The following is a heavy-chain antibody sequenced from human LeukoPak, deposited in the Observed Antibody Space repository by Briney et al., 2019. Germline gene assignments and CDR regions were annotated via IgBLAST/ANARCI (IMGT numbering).Heavy chain of an antibody. J-gene: IGHJ6*03. CDR2: ISAYNGNT. CDR3: ARAPVRAHRYYYYYMDV. Sequence: ASVKVSCKASGYTFTSYGISWVRQAPGQGLEWMGWISAYNGNTNYAQKLQGRVTMTTDTSTSTAYMELRSLRSDDTAVYYCARAPVRAHRYYYYYMDVWGKGTTVTVSS. V-gene: IGHV1-18*01. D-gene: IGHD3-10*01. CDR1: GYTFTSYG.